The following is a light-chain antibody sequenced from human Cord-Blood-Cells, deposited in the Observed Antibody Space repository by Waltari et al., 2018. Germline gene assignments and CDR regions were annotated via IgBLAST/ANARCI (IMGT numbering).Light chain of an antibody. Sequence: EIVMTQSPATLSVSPGERATLPCRASQTVSRNFAWYQQKPGQAPRLLIHGASTRATGIPARFSGSGSGTEFTLTISSLQSEDFAVYYCQQYNNWPRITFGPGTKVDIK. J-gene: IGKJ3*01. CDR3: QQYNNWPRIT. V-gene: IGKV3-15*01. CDR2: GAS. CDR1: QTVSRN.